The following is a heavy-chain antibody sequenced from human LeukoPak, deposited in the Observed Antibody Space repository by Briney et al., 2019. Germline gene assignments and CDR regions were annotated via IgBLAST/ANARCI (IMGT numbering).Heavy chain of an antibody. CDR3: AREGDYSNSLDY. Sequence: ASVKVSCKASGYTFSAYYMHWVRQAPGQGLESMGWINPNSGGTNYAQKFQGRVTVTRDTSISTAYMELTRVTSDDTAVYYCAREGDYSNSLDYWGQGTLLTVSS. CDR1: GYTFSAYY. D-gene: IGHD6-6*01. CDR2: INPNSGGT. J-gene: IGHJ4*02. V-gene: IGHV1-2*02.